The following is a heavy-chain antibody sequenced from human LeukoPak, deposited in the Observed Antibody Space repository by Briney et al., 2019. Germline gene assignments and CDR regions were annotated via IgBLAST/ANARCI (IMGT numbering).Heavy chain of an antibody. CDR2: IKEDGTVK. CDR3: ARRYSSGWSIDC. V-gene: IGHV3-7*05. CDR1: GFTFSSYW. D-gene: IGHD6-19*01. J-gene: IGHJ4*02. Sequence: GGSLRLSCAASGFTFSSYWMTWVRQAPGKGLEFVANIKEDGTVKYYVDSVKGRLTISRDNAKNSLYLQMNSLRAEDTAVYYCARRYSSGWSIDCWGQGTLVTVSS.